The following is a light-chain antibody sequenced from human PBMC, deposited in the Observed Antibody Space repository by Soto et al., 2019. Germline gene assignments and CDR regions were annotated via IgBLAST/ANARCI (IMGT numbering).Light chain of an antibody. J-gene: IGLJ1*01. V-gene: IGLV2-11*01. Sequence: QSALTQPRSVSGSPGQSVTISCTGTSSDVGGYNYVSWYQHHPGKAPKLMIYDVTKRPSGVPDRFSGSKSGNTASLTVSGLQADDEADYYCSSYAGSNNFVFGTGTKVTVL. CDR1: SSDVGGYNY. CDR3: SSYAGSNNFV. CDR2: DVT.